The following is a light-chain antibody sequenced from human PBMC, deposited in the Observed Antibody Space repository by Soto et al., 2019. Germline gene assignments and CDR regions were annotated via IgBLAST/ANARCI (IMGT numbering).Light chain of an antibody. Sequence: QSALTQPPSASGTPGQRVTISCSGSSSNIGSNYVYWYQQLPGTAPKLLIYRNNQRPSGVPDRFSGSKSGTSASLAISGLRSEDEAEYYCAAWEDSLSGPGVFGTGTRSPT. V-gene: IGLV1-47*01. CDR3: AAWEDSLSGPGV. CDR1: SSNIGSNY. J-gene: IGLJ1*01. CDR2: RNN.